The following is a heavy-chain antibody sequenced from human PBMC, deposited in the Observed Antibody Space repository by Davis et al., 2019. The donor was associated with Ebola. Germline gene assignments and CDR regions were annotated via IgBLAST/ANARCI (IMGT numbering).Heavy chain of an antibody. CDR3: AKSGLSFGVVKYHYGMDV. D-gene: IGHD3-3*01. V-gene: IGHV3-74*01. J-gene: IGHJ6*04. Sequence: GESLKISCAASGITFRRNWMQWVRQAPGKGLVWVSRINSDGSFTSYADSVKGRFTISRDNAKNSLYLQMNSLRAEDTAVYYCAKSGLSFGVVKYHYGMDVWGKGTTVTVSS. CDR2: INSDGSFT. CDR1: GITFRRNW.